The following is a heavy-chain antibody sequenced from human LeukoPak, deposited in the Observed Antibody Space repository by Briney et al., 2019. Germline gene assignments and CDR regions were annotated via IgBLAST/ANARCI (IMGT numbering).Heavy chain of an antibody. CDR2: FDPEDGET. Sequence: GASVKVSCKVSGYTLTESSMHWVRQAPGKGLEWMGGFDPEDGETIYAQKFQGRVTMTEDTSTDTAYMELSSLRSEDTAVYYCATSSLARDYFFAFDIWGQGTMVTVSS. CDR3: ATSSLARDYFFAFDI. V-gene: IGHV1-24*01. CDR1: GYTLTESS. D-gene: IGHD3-10*01. J-gene: IGHJ3*02.